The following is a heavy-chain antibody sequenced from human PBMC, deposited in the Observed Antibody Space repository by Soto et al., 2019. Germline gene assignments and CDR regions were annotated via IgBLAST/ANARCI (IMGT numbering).Heavy chain of an antibody. Sequence: PSETLSLTCDVSGDCFSGYFCNWLRQPPGKGLEWIGEISQVGRARYNPSLETRITISVDTSNTQFSLNLTYVTDADKDVYYCARGYGYFRQWGQGALVTVYS. CDR2: ISQVGRA. V-gene: IGHV4-34*01. J-gene: IGHJ4*02. CDR1: GDCFSGYF. D-gene: IGHD4-17*01. CDR3: ARGYGYFRQ.